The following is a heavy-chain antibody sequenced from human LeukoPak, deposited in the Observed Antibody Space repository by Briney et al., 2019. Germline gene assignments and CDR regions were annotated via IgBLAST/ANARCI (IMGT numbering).Heavy chain of an antibody. J-gene: IGHJ4*02. Sequence: KSSQTLSLTCTVSGGSISSGGYYWSWIRQHPGKGLEWIGYIYYSGSTYYNPSLKSRVTISVDTSKSQFSLKLSSVTAADTAVYYCASLDYGDYYFDYWGQGTLVTVSS. CDR1: GGSISSGGYY. V-gene: IGHV4-31*03. CDR3: ASLDYGDYYFDY. D-gene: IGHD4-17*01. CDR2: IYYSGST.